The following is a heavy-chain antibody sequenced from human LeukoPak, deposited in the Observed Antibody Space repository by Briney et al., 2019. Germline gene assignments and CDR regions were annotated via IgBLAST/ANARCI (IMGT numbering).Heavy chain of an antibody. V-gene: IGHV3-23*01. CDR2: ISDSGGRT. CDR1: GITLSNYG. Sequence: SGGSLRLSCVVSGITLSNYGMSWVRQAPGKGLEWVAGISDSGGRTNYADSVKGRFTISRDSPKNSLYLQMNSLRAEDTAVYYCARDRTTVVTPLCYWGQGTLVTVSS. D-gene: IGHD4-23*01. J-gene: IGHJ4*02. CDR3: ARDRTTVVTPLCY.